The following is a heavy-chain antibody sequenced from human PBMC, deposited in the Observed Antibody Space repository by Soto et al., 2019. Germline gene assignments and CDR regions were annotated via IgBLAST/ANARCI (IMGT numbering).Heavy chain of an antibody. D-gene: IGHD4-17*01. V-gene: IGHV1-18*01. J-gene: IGHJ6*03. CDR1: GYTFTSYG. CDR2: ISAYNGNT. CDR3: ARVDEDYGDYVIAYYYYYMDV. Sequence: VSVKVSCKASGYTFTSYGISWVRQAPGQGLEWMGWISAYNGNTNYAQKLQGRVTMTTDTSTSTAYMELRSLRSDDTAVYYCARVDEDYGDYVIAYYYYYMDVWGKGTTVTVSS.